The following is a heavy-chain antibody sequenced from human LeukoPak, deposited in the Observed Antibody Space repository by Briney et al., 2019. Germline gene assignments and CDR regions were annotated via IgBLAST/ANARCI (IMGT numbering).Heavy chain of an antibody. J-gene: IGHJ3*01. CDR2: IYPDDSDT. D-gene: IGHD3-22*01. V-gene: IGHV5-51*01. CDR1: GYRFNAYW. CDR3: ARPNITSYYDSRGYDAFDV. Sequence: GESLQISCKGSGYRFNAYWIAWVRQMPGKGLEWMGIIYPDDSDTRYSPSFQGQVTISADKSVRTAYLQWSSLKASDTAMYYWARPNITSYYDSRGYDAFDVWGQGTMVTVSS.